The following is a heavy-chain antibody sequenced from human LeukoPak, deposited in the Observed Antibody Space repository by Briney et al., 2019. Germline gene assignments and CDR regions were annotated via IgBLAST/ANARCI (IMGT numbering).Heavy chain of an antibody. J-gene: IGHJ4*02. CDR2: ISWNSGSI. D-gene: IGHD5-18*01. CDR1: GFTFDDYA. CDR3: AKSNGYSYAQTLDY. Sequence: PGGSLRLSCAASGFTFDDYAMHWVRQAPGKGLEWVSGISWNSGSIGYADSVKGRFTISRDNAKNSLYLQMNSLRAEDTALYYCAKSNGYSYAQTLDYWGQGTLVTVSS. V-gene: IGHV3-9*01.